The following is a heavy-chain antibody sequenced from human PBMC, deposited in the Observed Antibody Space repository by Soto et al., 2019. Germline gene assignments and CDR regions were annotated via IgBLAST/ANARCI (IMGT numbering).Heavy chain of an antibody. V-gene: IGHV5-51*01. CDR1: GYSFTNYW. CDR2: IYPGDSDT. D-gene: IGHD1-26*01. CDR3: ARLHSASYHSPLRY. J-gene: IGHJ4*02. Sequence: GESLKISCKGSGYSFTNYWIGWVRQMPGKGLEWMGIIYPGDSDTRYSPSFQGQVTISADRSISTAYLQWSSLKASDTAMYYCARLHSASYHSPLRYWGQGTLVTVSS.